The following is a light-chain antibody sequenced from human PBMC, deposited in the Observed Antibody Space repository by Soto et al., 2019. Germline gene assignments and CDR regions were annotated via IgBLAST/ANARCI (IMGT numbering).Light chain of an antibody. J-gene: IGKJ1*01. V-gene: IGKV1-5*01. CDR3: QQYQSYSWT. Sequence: DIQMTQSPSTLSASIGDRFTITCRASQSINTWLAWYEQRPGKAPKLLVYDASSLESGVPSRFRGSGSGTEFTLTIIRLQADDFSTYFCQQYQSYSWTFGQGTKVE. CDR1: QSINTW. CDR2: DAS.